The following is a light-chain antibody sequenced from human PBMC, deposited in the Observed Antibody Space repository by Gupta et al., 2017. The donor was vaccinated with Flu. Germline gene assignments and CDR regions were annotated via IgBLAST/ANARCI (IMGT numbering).Light chain of an antibody. Sequence: EIVLTQSPATLSLSPGERATLSCRASQSVGTYLAWYQQKPGQTPRLLIYDAPNRATGIPARFSDSGSGTDFTLTISSREPEDFAVYYCQKRSNWPPYTFGQGTRLEIK. CDR1: QSVGTY. CDR2: DAP. CDR3: QKRSNWPPYT. J-gene: IGKJ2*01. V-gene: IGKV3-11*01.